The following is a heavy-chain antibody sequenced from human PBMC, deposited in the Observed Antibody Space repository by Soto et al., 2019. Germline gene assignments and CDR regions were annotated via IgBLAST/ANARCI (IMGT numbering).Heavy chain of an antibody. CDR1: GFTFSSYG. V-gene: IGHV3-33*01. Sequence: QVQLVESGGGVVQPGRSLRLSCAASGFTFSSYGMHWVRQAPGKGLEWVAVIWYDGSNKYYADSVKGRFTISRDNSKNTLDLQMNSLRAEDTAVYYCARADVLYYYDSSGYAFDIWGQGTMVTVSS. J-gene: IGHJ3*02. D-gene: IGHD3-22*01. CDR3: ARADVLYYYDSSGYAFDI. CDR2: IWYDGSNK.